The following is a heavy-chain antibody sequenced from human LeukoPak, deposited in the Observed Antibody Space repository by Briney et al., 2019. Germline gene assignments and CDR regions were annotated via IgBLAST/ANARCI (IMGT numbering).Heavy chain of an antibody. V-gene: IGHV3-23*01. J-gene: IGHJ4*02. Sequence: GGSLRLSSAAPGFTFSSYAMTWVRQAPGKGLEWVSGISGGGGVTYYADSVKGRFTISRDKSTNTLYLQMSSLRVEDTDVYYCAKVATYWPSNRCPGDHWGQGTLVTVSS. CDR2: ISGGGGVT. CDR1: GFTFSSYA. CDR3: AKVATYWPSNRCPGDH. D-gene: IGHD5-24*01.